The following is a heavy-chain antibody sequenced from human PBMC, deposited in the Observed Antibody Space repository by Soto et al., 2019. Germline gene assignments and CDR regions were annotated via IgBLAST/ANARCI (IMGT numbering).Heavy chain of an antibody. CDR2: IKTKPNNYAT. CDR1: GFTFSGSA. V-gene: IGHV3-73*01. D-gene: IGHD3-22*01. J-gene: IGHJ4*02. Sequence: GGSLRLSCAASGFTFSGSAMHWVRQASGKWLEWVGRIKTKPNNYATAYAASVKGRFTISRDDSKSTAYLQMNSLKTDDTALYYCTPYYYDSSGYPYPGYWGQGTLVTVSS. CDR3: TPYYYDSSGYPYPGY.